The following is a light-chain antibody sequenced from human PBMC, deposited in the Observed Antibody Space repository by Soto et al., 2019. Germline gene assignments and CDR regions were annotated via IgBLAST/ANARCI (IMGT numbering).Light chain of an antibody. J-gene: IGLJ2*01. CDR1: SSNIGAGYD. V-gene: IGLV1-40*01. CDR2: GNS. CDR3: QSYDSSLSGVV. Sequence: QLVLTQPPSVSGAPGQRVTISCTGSSSNIGAGYDVHWYQQLPGTAPKLLIYGNSNRPSGVPDRFSGSKSGTSASLAITGLQAGDEADYYCQSYDSSLSGVVFGGGTKLTVL.